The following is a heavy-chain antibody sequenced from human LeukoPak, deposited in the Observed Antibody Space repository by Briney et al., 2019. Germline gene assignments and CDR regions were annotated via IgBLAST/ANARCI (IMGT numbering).Heavy chain of an antibody. Sequence: GGSLRLSCAASGFTFSSYAMHWVRQAPGKGLEYVSAISSNGGSTYYANSVKGRFTISRDNSKNTLYVQMGSLRAEDMAVYYCARAGRVYYYYGMDVWGQGTTVTVSS. J-gene: IGHJ6*02. CDR3: ARAGRVYYYYGMDV. CDR2: ISSNGGST. V-gene: IGHV3-64*01. CDR1: GFTFSSYA.